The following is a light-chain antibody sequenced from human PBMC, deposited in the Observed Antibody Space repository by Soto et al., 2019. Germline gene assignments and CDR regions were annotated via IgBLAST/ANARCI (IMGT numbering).Light chain of an antibody. V-gene: IGKV1-39*01. CDR1: QSISSY. J-gene: IGKJ5*01. CDR3: QHIYSIPIT. CDR2: AAS. Sequence: DIQMTQSPSSLSASVGDRVTITCRASQSISSYLNWYQQKPGKAPKLLIYAASSLQSGVPSRFSGSGSGTHFTLTISNLQPEDFATYYCQHIYSIPITFGQGTRLAIK.